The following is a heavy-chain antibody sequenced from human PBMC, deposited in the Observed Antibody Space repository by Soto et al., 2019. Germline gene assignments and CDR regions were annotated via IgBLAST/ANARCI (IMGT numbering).Heavy chain of an antibody. D-gene: IGHD2-15*01. CDR1: GFIFSDYW. V-gene: IGHV3-7*01. CDR2: IKQDESER. CDR3: AKGGRSDVHYFEY. J-gene: IGHJ4*02. Sequence: EVQLVESGGGLVQPGGSLRLSCAASGFIFSDYWMSWVRQAPGKGLEWVAKIKQDESERYYVDSVGGRFTTSRDNAKNSLYLQMNSLRADDTAVYYCAKGGRSDVHYFEYWGQGTVVTVSS.